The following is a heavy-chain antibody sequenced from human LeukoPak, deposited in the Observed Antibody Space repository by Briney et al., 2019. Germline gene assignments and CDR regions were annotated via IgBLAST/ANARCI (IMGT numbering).Heavy chain of an antibody. CDR2: IGTAGDT. Sequence: GGSPRLSCAASGFTFSSYDMHWVRQATGKGLEWVSAIGTAGDTYYPGSVKGRFTISRENAKNSLYLQMNSLRAGDTAVYYCARDLYGEAFDIWGQGTMVTVSS. CDR1: GFTFSSYD. CDR3: ARDLYGEAFDI. D-gene: IGHD4-17*01. V-gene: IGHV3-13*01. J-gene: IGHJ3*02.